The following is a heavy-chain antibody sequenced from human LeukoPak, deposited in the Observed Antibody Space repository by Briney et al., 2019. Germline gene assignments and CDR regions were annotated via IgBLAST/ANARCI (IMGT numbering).Heavy chain of an antibody. CDR1: GFTFSSYA. Sequence: GGSLRLSCAASGFTFSSYAMSWVRQAPGKGLEWISYITTSGSIIYYADSVRGRFTISRDNAKNSLYQQMNSLRAEDTAVYYCARDWGGALSGFDWGQGTLVTVSS. V-gene: IGHV3-48*01. CDR2: ITTSGSII. D-gene: IGHD3-9*01. CDR3: ARDWGGALSGFD. J-gene: IGHJ4*02.